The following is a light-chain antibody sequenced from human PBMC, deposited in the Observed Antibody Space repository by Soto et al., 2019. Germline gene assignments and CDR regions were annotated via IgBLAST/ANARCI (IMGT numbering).Light chain of an antibody. CDR2: YDN. J-gene: IGLJ1*01. CDR1: NIGSKS. CDR3: QVWDSRSAHYV. Sequence: SYELTQPPSVSVAPGKTARITCGGNNIGSKSVHWYQQKPGQAPVMVIYYDNDRPSGIPERFSGSNSGNTATLTISRVEAGDEADYYCQVWDSRSAHYVFGTGTKLTVL. V-gene: IGLV3-21*04.